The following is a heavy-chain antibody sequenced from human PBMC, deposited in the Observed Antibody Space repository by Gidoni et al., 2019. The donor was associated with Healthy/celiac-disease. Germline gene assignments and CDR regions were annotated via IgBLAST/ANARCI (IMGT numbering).Heavy chain of an antibody. CDR3: ARGHLTTVTPLDF. J-gene: IGHJ4*02. CDR1: AYSIRSGYF. D-gene: IGHD4-17*01. Sequence: QVQLQESGTGLVKPSETLSLTCAVSAYSIRSGYFWCWIRQTPGKGLEWIGSIYHSGSTDYNPSLKSRVTISVDTSKNQFSLKLTSVTAADTAVYYCARGHLTTVTPLDFWGQGTLVTVSS. CDR2: IYHSGST. V-gene: IGHV4-38-2*01.